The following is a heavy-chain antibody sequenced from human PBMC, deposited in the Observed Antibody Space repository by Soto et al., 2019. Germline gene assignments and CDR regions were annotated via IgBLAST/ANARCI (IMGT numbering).Heavy chain of an antibody. CDR1: GGSISSYY. CDR3: ARASWFGELLPFDY. CDR2: IYYSGST. V-gene: IGHV4-59*01. Sequence: QVQLQESGPGLVKPSETLSLTCTVSGGSISSYYWSWIRQPPGKGLEWIGYIYYSGSTNYNPSLKSRDTISVDTSKNQFALKLSSVTAADTAVYYCARASWFGELLPFDYWGQGTLVTGSS. J-gene: IGHJ4*02. D-gene: IGHD3-10*01.